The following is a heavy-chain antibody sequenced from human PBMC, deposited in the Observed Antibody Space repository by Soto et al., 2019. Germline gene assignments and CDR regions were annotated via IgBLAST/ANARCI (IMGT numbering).Heavy chain of an antibody. CDR1: GDSISSGGNS. D-gene: IGHD1-1*01. Sequence: QVQLQESGPGLVKPSQTLSLTCAVSGDSISSGGNSWSWIRQPPGKGLEWIGDIYNSGNTYYNPSLKGRVTISIVRSKNQFSLNLNSVTAADTAVYDCARGRSGGTFNFWGQGTLVTVSS. CDR2: IYNSGNT. CDR3: ARGRSGGTFNF. V-gene: IGHV4-30-2*01. J-gene: IGHJ4*02.